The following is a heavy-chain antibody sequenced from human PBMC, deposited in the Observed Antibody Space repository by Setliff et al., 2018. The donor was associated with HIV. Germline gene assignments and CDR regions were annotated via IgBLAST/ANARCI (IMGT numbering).Heavy chain of an antibody. J-gene: IGHJ4*02. D-gene: IGHD6-13*01. Sequence: GGSLRLSCAASGFTFSSYWMSWIRQTPGKGLEWVSFVTGDGRTKKDADSVRGRFTISRDNAKSSLYLQMSSLRAEDTAVYYCVKGYTSTWGPFDYWGQGTLVTVSS. V-gene: IGHV3-11*01. CDR1: GFTFSSYW. CDR3: VKGYTSTWGPFDY. CDR2: VTGDGRTK.